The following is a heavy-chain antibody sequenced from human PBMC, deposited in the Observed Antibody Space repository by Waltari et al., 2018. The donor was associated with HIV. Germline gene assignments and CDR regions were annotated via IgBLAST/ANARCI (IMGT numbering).Heavy chain of an antibody. CDR3: ARKIPEGHAFDS. D-gene: IGHD2-2*01. V-gene: IGHV4-38-2*01. Sequence: QVQLQESGPGPVTPSETLSLPCGVPGYSLTNGYYWGWIRQPPGKGLEWIGSTYYVGPTYYNPSLKSRVTISVDTSKNQFSLKVTSVTAADTAVYYCARKIPEGHAFDSWGQGTLVTVSS. J-gene: IGHJ4*02. CDR1: GYSLTNGYY. CDR2: TYYVGPT.